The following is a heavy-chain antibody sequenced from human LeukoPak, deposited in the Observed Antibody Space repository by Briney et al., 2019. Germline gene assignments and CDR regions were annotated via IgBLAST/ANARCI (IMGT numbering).Heavy chain of an antibody. V-gene: IGHV4-59*01. D-gene: IGHD3-22*01. Sequence: SETLSLTCTVSGGSISSDYWSWIRQPPGRGLEWIGYIYYSGSTTYNPSLKGRVTISVDTSKNQFSLKLSSVTAADTAVYYCARGLWLSSYYFDYWGQGTLVTVSS. CDR3: ARGLWLSSYYFDY. CDR2: IYYSGST. J-gene: IGHJ4*02. CDR1: GGSISSDY.